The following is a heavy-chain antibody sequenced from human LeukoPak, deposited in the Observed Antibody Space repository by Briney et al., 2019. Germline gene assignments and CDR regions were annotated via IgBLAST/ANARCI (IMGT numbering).Heavy chain of an antibody. J-gene: IGHJ3*01. V-gene: IGHV3-23*01. D-gene: IGHD6-19*01. CDR3: ARELAVAGDAFDV. Sequence: PGGSLRLSCAASGFTFSSYAMSWVRQAPGKGLEWVSAISGSGGSTYYADSVKGRFTISRDNAKNSLYLQMNSLRAEDTAVYYCARELAVAGDAFDVWGQGTMVTVSS. CDR1: GFTFSSYA. CDR2: ISGSGGST.